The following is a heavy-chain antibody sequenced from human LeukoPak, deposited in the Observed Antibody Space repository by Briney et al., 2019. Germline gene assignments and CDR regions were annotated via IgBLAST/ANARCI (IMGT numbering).Heavy chain of an antibody. CDR3: ARSGNWNDVDY. CDR1: GFTFSDYY. CDR2: ISSSSSYT. Sequence: GGSLRLSCAASGFTFSDYYMSRIRQAPGKGLEWVSYISSSSSYTNYADSVKGRFTISRDNAKNSLYLQMNSLRAEDTAVYYCARSGNWNDVDYWGQGTLVTVSS. V-gene: IGHV3-11*06. J-gene: IGHJ4*02. D-gene: IGHD1-1*01.